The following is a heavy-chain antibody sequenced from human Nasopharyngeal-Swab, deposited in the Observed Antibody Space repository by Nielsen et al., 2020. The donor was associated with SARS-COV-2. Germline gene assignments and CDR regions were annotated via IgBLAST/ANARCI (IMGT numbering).Heavy chain of an antibody. CDR3: ARDAPAHYGAFY. Sequence: GGSLRPSCAASGFTFSSFGMHWVRQAPGKGLEWVAFIAHDASNEYYGDSVKGRFSISRDSSKNTLYLQMDSLRGEDTAVYYCARDAPAHYGAFYWGRGTLVTVSS. CDR2: IAHDASNE. D-gene: IGHD4-17*01. CDR1: GFTFSSFG. J-gene: IGHJ4*02. V-gene: IGHV3-30*03.